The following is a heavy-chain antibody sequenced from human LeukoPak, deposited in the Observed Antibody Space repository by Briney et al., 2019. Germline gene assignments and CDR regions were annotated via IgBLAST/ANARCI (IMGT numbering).Heavy chain of an antibody. CDR3: VRRGNTGWSP. CDR1: GYSFTSYW. CDR2: IYPGDSDT. V-gene: IGHV5-51*01. D-gene: IGHD6-19*01. J-gene: IGHJ4*02. Sequence: PGESLKISCKGSGYSFTSYWIGWVRQTPGKGLEWMGIIYPGDSDTRYTPSFQGQVSMSADKSMSTAYLQWSSLEASDTAMYYCVRRGNTGWSPWGQGTLVTVSS.